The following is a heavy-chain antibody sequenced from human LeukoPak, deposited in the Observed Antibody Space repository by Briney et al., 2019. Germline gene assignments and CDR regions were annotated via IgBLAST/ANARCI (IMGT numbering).Heavy chain of an antibody. J-gene: IGHJ4*02. CDR1: GGSISSYY. CDR2: IYYSGST. V-gene: IGHV4-59*01. Sequence: SETLSLTCTVSGGSISSYYWSWIRQPPGKGLEWIGYIYYSGSTNYNPSPKSRVTISVDTSKNQFSLKLSSVTAADTAVYYCASARSGYYSDYWGQGTLVTVSS. D-gene: IGHD3-3*01. CDR3: ASARSGYYSDY.